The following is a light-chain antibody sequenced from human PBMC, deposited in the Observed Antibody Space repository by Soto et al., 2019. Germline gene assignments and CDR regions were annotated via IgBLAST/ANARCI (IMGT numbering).Light chain of an antibody. V-gene: IGLV2-8*01. CDR3: SSYVGSGIWV. Sequence: QSALTQPPSASGSPGQSVTISCTGTSSDVGAYKYVSWYQQYPGKAPKLMIYEVSKRPSGVPDRFSGSKSGNTASLTVSGLQADEDDDYYYSSYVGSGIWVFGGGTKLTVL. CDR2: EVS. CDR1: SSDVGAYKY. J-gene: IGLJ3*02.